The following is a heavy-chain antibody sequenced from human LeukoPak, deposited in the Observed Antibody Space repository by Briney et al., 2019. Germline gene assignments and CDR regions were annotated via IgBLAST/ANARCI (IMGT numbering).Heavy chain of an antibody. D-gene: IGHD5-24*01. CDR2: IFPGDSDT. J-gene: IGHJ3*02. CDR1: GYTFTNYW. CDR3: ARPQIVAPDVDLAADDNFDI. Sequence: GESLKISCKASGYTFTNYWIGWVRHMPGKGLEWMGLIFPGDSDTRYTPSFQGQVTFSADKSNSTAYLQWSSLKASDSAMYYCARPQIVAPDVDLAADDNFDIWGQGTLVIVSS. V-gene: IGHV5-51*01.